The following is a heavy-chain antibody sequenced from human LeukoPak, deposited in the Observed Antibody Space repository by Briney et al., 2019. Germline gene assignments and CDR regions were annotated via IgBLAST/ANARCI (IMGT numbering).Heavy chain of an antibody. J-gene: IGHJ5*02. Sequence: SETLSLTCTVSGDSISSYYWSWIRQPPGKGPEWIGYIYYSGSTNYNPSLKSRVTISVDTSKNQFSLKLSSVTAADTAVYYCARAYYYDSSGGYGFDPWGQGTLVTVSS. CDR2: IYYSGST. CDR3: ARAYYYDSSGGYGFDP. V-gene: IGHV4-59*01. CDR1: GDSISSYY. D-gene: IGHD3-22*01.